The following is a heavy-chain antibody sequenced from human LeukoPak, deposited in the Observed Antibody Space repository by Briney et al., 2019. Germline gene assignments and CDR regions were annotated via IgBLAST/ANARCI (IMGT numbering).Heavy chain of an antibody. J-gene: IGHJ3*02. Sequence: SETLSLTCAVYGGSFSGYYWSWIRQPPGKGLEWIGEINHSGSTNYNPSLKSRVTISVDTSKNQFSLKLSSVTAADTAVYYCARSDGYGLVGIWGQGTMITVSS. CDR3: ARSDGYGLVGI. V-gene: IGHV4-34*01. CDR2: INHSGST. CDR1: GGSFSGYY. D-gene: IGHD3-10*01.